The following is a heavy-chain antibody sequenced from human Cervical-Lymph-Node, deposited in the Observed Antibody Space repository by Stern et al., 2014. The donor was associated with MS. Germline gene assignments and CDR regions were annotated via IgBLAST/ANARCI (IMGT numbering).Heavy chain of an antibody. J-gene: IGHJ5*02. V-gene: IGHV1-69*01. CDR2: IIPTFGTA. D-gene: IGHD1-26*01. CDR3: AXGPRSXSGGSSWFDP. CDR1: GGSFRSYA. Sequence: QMQLVQSGAEVKKPGSSVKVSCKASGGSFRSYAITWVRQAPGQGLEWMGGIIPTFGTANYAQKFQGRGTITAEESTSTAYMELSSLTSEDTAVYYCAXGPRSXSGGSSWFDPWGQGTLVTVSS.